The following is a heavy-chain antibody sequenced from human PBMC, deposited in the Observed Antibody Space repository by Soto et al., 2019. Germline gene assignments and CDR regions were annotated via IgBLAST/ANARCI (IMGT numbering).Heavy chain of an antibody. J-gene: IGHJ6*02. V-gene: IGHV3-21*01. Sequence: GGSLRLSCISSGFTFRTYTVNWVRQAPGKGLEWVSGIRGFSPYTFYAESVKGRFTISRDNAKNSLYLQMNSLRAEDTAVYYCARDRGYDAHDYYYNAMDVWGQGTTVTVSS. CDR2: IRGFSPYT. CDR3: ARDRGYDAHDYYYNAMDV. CDR1: GFTFRTYT. D-gene: IGHD2-15*01.